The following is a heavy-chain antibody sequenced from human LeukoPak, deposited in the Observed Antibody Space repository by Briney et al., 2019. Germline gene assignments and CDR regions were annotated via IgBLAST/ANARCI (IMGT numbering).Heavy chain of an antibody. J-gene: IGHJ4*02. V-gene: IGHV3-74*01. CDR3: VRGVEPLAANTLAY. CDR1: GLPSVASW. D-gene: IGHD1-14*01. CDR2: IKSDGST. Sequence: GGPLSPSGAAPGLPSVASWRHGAGQAQGRGLGGSSRIKSDGSTNYADSVQGRFTISRDNSKNTLYLEMNSLGPDDTAVYYCVRGVEPLAANTLAYWGQGTLVTVSS.